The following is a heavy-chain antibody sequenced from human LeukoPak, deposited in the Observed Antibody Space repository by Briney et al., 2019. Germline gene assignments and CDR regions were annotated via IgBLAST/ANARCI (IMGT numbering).Heavy chain of an antibody. CDR3: ARHDDSSRAFDI. J-gene: IGHJ3*02. CDR2: IYYSGST. V-gene: IGHV4-59*08. Sequence: SETLSLTCTVSGGSTSSYYWSWIRQPPGKGLGWIGYIYYSGSTNYNPSLKSRVTISVDTSKNQFSLKLSSVTAADTAVYYCARHDDSSRAFDIWGQGTMVTVSS. D-gene: IGHD3-22*01. CDR1: GGSTSSYY.